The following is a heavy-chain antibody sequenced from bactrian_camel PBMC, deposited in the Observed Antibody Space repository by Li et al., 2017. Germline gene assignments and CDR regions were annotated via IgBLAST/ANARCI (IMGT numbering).Heavy chain of an antibody. V-gene: IGHV3S56*01. D-gene: IGHD3*01. J-gene: IGHJ6*01. CDR1: RNTDGYC. CDR3: AADDTPGGGWSPIANCIYANFGY. CDR2: TSDYGGT. Sequence: VQLVESGGGSVQAGGSLRLSCAASRNTDGYCMGWFRQAPGKAREGVGATSDYGGTVYADSVQGRFSISQDNAENTVYLQMDDLKPEDTAMYYCAADDTPGGGWSPIANCIYANFGYWGQGTQVTVS.